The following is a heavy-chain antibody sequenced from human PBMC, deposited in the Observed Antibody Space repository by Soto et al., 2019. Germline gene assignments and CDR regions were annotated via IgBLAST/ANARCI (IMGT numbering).Heavy chain of an antibody. CDR2: ISYDGSNK. Sequence: GSLRLSCAASGFTFSSYGMHWVRQAPGKGLEWVAVISYDGSNKYYADSVKGRFTISRDNSKNTLYLQMNSLRAEDTAVYYCAKDTHCSSTSCSEGYYYYYGMDVWGQGTTVTVSS. CDR3: AKDTHCSSTSCSEGYYYYYGMDV. J-gene: IGHJ6*02. CDR1: GFTFSSYG. V-gene: IGHV3-30*18. D-gene: IGHD2-2*01.